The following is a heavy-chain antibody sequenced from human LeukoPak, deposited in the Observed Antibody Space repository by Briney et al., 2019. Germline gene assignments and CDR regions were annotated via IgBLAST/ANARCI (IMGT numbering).Heavy chain of an antibody. D-gene: IGHD6-13*01. CDR3: ARDWGRKGYSANAWFDP. CDR1: GGSISSSSYY. Sequence: SETLSLTCTVSGGSISSSSYYWGWIRQPPGKGLEWIGSIYYSGSTYYNPSLKSRVTISVDTSKNQFSLKLSSVAAADTAVYYCARDWGRKGYSANAWFDPWGQRTLVTVSS. J-gene: IGHJ5*02. V-gene: IGHV4-39*07. CDR2: IYYSGST.